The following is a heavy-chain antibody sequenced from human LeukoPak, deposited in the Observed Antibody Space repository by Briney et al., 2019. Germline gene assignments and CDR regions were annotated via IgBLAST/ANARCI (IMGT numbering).Heavy chain of an antibody. D-gene: IGHD6-19*01. CDR3: AKAISQQWLVHGDAFDI. CDR1: GFTFSSYW. Sequence: GGSLRLSCAASGFTFSSYWMSWVRQAPGKGLEWVANIKQDGSEKYYVDSVKGRFTISRDNAKNSLYLQMNSLRAEDTAVYYCAKAISQQWLVHGDAFDIWGQGTMVTVSS. J-gene: IGHJ3*02. V-gene: IGHV3-7*03. CDR2: IKQDGSEK.